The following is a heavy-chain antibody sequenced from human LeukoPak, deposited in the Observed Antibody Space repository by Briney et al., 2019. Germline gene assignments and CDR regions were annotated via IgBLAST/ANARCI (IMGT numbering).Heavy chain of an antibody. CDR1: GFTVSSNY. V-gene: IGHV3-53*01. CDR3: ARVTSSWQDY. Sequence: QTGGSLRLSCAASGFTVSSNYMSWVRQAPGKGLEWVSVIYSGSSTYYADSVKGRFTISRDNSKNTLYLQMNSLRAEDTAVYYCARVTSSWQDYWGQGTLVTVSS. CDR2: IYSGSST. D-gene: IGHD6-13*01. J-gene: IGHJ4*02.